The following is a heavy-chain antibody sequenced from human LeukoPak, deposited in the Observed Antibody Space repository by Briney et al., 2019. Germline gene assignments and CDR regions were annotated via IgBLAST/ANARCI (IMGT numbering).Heavy chain of an antibody. CDR3: ARYIVSYPHDAFDI. Sequence: SETLSLTCTVSGGSISSYYWSWIRRPPGKGLEWIGYIYYSGSTSYNPSLKSRVTISVDTSKKQFSLKLSSVTAAGTAFYYCARYIVSYPHDAFDIWGQGTMVTVSS. CDR1: GGSISSYY. V-gene: IGHV4-59*01. J-gene: IGHJ3*02. D-gene: IGHD1-26*01. CDR2: IYYSGST.